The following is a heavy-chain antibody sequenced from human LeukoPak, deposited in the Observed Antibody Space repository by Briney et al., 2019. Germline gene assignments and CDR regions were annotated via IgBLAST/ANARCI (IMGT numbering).Heavy chain of an antibody. CDR2: IYHSGST. J-gene: IGHJ4*02. V-gene: IGHV4-4*02. Sequence: PSGTLSLACAVSGGSISSSNWWSWVRQPPGKGLEWIGEIYHSGSTNYNPSLKSRVTISVDKSKNQFSLKLSSVTAADTAVYYCARLWTGYSDSSGYYYLDYWGQGTLVTVSS. D-gene: IGHD3-22*01. CDR1: GGSISSSNW. CDR3: ARLWTGYSDSSGYYYLDY.